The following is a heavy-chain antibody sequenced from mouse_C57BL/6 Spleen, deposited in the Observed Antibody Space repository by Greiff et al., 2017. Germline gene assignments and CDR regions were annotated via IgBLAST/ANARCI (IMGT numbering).Heavy chain of an antibody. D-gene: IGHD1-1*01. CDR2: IYPGNSDT. CDR3: TNYYGSSDLFAY. Sequence: EVQLQQSGTVLARPGASVKMSCKTSGYTFTSYWMHWVKQRPGQGLEWIGAIYPGNSDTSYNQKFKGKAKLTAVTSASTAYLELSSLTNEDSAVYYCTNYYGSSDLFAYWGQGTLVTVSA. V-gene: IGHV1-5*01. J-gene: IGHJ3*01. CDR1: GYTFTSYW.